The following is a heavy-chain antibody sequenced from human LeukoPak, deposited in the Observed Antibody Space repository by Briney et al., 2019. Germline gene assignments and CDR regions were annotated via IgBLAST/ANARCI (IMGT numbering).Heavy chain of an antibody. CDR1: GFTFSSYG. CDR3: ARVRSWSGQEAY. D-gene: IGHD3-3*01. CDR2: IRYDGSNK. Sequence: GGSLRLSCAASGFTFSSYGMHWVRQAPGKGLEWVAFIRYDGSNKYYADSVKGRFSISRDNAKNSLYLQMNSLRAEDTAVYYCARVRSWSGQEAYWGQGTLVTVSS. J-gene: IGHJ4*02. V-gene: IGHV3-30*02.